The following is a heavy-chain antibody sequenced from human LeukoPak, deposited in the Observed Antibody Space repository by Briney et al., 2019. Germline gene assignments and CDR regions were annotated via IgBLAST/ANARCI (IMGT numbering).Heavy chain of an antibody. D-gene: IGHD1-14*01. Sequence: GGSLRLSCSASEFTFSTYAMHWVRQAPGKGLEWVAVIWYDGSKKYYADSVKGRFTISRDNSKNTLYLQMNSLRAEDTAVYYCARAGVGTYGMDVWGQGTTVTVSS. V-gene: IGHV3-33*08. CDR2: IWYDGSKK. J-gene: IGHJ6*02. CDR3: ARAGVGTYGMDV. CDR1: EFTFSTYA.